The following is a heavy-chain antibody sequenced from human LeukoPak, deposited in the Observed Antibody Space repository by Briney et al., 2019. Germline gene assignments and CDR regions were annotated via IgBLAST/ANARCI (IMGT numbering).Heavy chain of an antibody. V-gene: IGHV4-39*07. CDR3: ARSPRVGASYFDY. Sequence: PSETLSLTCTVSGGSISSSSYYWGWIRQPPGKGLEWIGSIYYSGSTNYNPSLKSRVTISVDTSKNQLSLKLSSVTAADTAVYYCARSPRVGASYFDYWGQGTLVTVSS. CDR2: IYYSGST. CDR1: GGSISSSSYY. J-gene: IGHJ4*02. D-gene: IGHD1-26*01.